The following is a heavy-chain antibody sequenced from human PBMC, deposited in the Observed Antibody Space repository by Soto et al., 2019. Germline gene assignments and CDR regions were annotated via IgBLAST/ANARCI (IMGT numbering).Heavy chain of an antibody. J-gene: IGHJ4*02. CDR3: AKGTEYIGNYYHFDY. V-gene: IGHV3-23*01. CDR2: ITGRGT. D-gene: IGHD1-26*01. CDR1: GFAFGNYA. Sequence: EVQLLESGGGLVQPGGSLRLSCTASGFAFGNYAMTWVRQAPGKGLEWVSTITGRGTFYADSVKGRFTISRDDSKNTLYLRMNSLRAEDTAVYFCAKGTEYIGNYYHFDYWGQGTLVTVSS.